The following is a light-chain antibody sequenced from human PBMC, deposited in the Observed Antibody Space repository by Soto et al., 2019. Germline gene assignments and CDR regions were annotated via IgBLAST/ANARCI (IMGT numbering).Light chain of an antibody. CDR3: QSYDSSLSGYV. V-gene: IGLV1-40*01. CDR1: NSNTGAGYD. CDR2: GNS. Sequence: QSVLTQPPSVSGAPGQRVTISCTGGNSNTGAGYDVNWYQQVPGTAPKLLIYGNSNRPSGVPDRFSASKSGASASLAITGLQAEDDADYYCQSYDSSLSGYVFGTGTKVTVL. J-gene: IGLJ1*01.